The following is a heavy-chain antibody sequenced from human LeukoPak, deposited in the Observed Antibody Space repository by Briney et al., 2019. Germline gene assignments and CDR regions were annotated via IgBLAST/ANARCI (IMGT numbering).Heavy chain of an antibody. CDR1: GFPFSSHG. CDR3: AKGAGRDSSGWYVLGGFDY. V-gene: IGHV3-23*01. Sequence: GGSLRLSCAASGFPFSSHGMSWVRQAPGKGLEWVSAISGSGGSTYYADSVKGRFTISRDNSKNTLYLQMNSLRAEVTAVYYCAKGAGRDSSGWYVLGGFDYWGQGTLVTVSS. D-gene: IGHD6-19*01. CDR2: ISGSGGST. J-gene: IGHJ4*02.